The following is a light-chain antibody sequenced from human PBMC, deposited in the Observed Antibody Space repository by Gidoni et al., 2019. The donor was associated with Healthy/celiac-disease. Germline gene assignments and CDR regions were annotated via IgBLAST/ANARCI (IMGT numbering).Light chain of an antibody. CDR1: KLGDKY. CDR3: QAWDSNVV. J-gene: IGLJ2*01. V-gene: IGLV3-1*01. Sequence: SYELTQPPSVSVSPGQTPSITCSGDKLGDKYACCYQQKPGQSPVLVIYQDSKRPSGIPERFSGSNYGNTATLTISGTQAMDEADYYCQAWDSNVVFGGGTKLTVL. CDR2: QDS.